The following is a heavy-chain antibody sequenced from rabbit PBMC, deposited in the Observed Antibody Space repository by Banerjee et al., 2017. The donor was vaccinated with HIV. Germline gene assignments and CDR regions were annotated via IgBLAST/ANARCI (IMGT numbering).Heavy chain of an antibody. CDR2: IYVSSSGT. CDR1: GFTLSSGW. Sequence: QEQLEESGGDLVKPEGSLTLSCTASGFTLSSGWICWVRQAPGKGLECIACIYVSSSGTWYASWAKGRFTISKTSSTTVTLQMTSLTAADTATYFCARDLGGSSDLWGQGTLVTVS. D-gene: IGHD8-1*01. V-gene: IGHV1S45*01. CDR3: ARDLGGSSDL. J-gene: IGHJ6*01.